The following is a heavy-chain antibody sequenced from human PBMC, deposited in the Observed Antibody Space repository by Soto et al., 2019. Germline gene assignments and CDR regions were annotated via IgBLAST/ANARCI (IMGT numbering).Heavy chain of an antibody. V-gene: IGHV2-5*02. D-gene: IGHD4-17*01. CDR2: IYWDDDK. CDR3: AHAGDYDLLTCYH. Sequence: QITLKESGPTLVRTAQTLTLTCDFSGFSLSTYHMGVAWIRQPPGKPLEWLELIYWDDDKRYSPSLKDRLAISKDTSSNQVVLPITNMDPGDTATYFVAHAGDYDLLTCYHWGPGTLVTVSS. J-gene: IGHJ5*02. CDR1: GFSLSTYHMG.